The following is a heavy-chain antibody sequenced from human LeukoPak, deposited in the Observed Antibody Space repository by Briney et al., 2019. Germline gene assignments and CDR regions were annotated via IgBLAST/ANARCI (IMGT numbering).Heavy chain of an antibody. CDR2: IDYSGGST. D-gene: IGHD3-10*02. CDR1: GFTLSSYE. J-gene: IGHJ6*04. Sequence: GGSLRLSCTVSGFTLSSYEMSWIRQAPGKGLEWVSSIDYSGGSTYYADSVKGRFTISRDNSKNTLYLQLNSLRGEDTAVYYCAELGITMIGGVWGKGTTVTISS. CDR3: AELGITMIGGV. V-gene: IGHV3-23*01.